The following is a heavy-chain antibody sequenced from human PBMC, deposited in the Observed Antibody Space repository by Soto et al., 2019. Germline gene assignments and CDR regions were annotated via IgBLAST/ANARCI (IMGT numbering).Heavy chain of an antibody. CDR1: GFTFSNAW. D-gene: IGHD3-10*01. CDR3: TPDPIRFGFGEGLHDY. V-gene: IGHV3-15*07. Sequence: EVQLVESGGGLVKPGGSLRLSCAASGFTFSNAWMNWVRQAPGKGLEWVGRIKSKTDGGTTDYAAPVKGRFTISRDDSKNTLYLQMISLKTEDTAVYYCTPDPIRFGFGEGLHDYWGQGTLVTVSS. J-gene: IGHJ4*02. CDR2: IKSKTDGGTT.